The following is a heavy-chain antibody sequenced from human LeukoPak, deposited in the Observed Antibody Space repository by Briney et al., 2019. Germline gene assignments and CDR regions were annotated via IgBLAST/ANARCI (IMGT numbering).Heavy chain of an antibody. Sequence: MSSETLSLTCAVSGGSISSSNWWSWVRQPPGKGLEWIGEIYHSGSTYYNPSLKSRVTISVDTSKNQFSLKLSSVTAADTAVYYCASSSNYYDSSGYYSDYWGQGTLVTVSS. CDR2: IYHSGST. J-gene: IGHJ4*02. D-gene: IGHD3-22*01. V-gene: IGHV4-4*02. CDR3: ASSSNYYDSSGYYSDY. CDR1: GGSISSSNW.